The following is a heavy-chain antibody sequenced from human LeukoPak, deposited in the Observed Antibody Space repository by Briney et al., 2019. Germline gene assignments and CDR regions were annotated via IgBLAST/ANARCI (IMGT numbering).Heavy chain of an antibody. CDR3: ANGLMLTTYGSGSPGGVYYMDV. J-gene: IGHJ6*03. CDR2: IRYDGSNK. CDR1: GFTFSSYG. V-gene: IGHV3-30*02. Sequence: PGGSLRLSCAASGFTFSSYGMHWVRQAPGKGLEWVAFIRYDGSNKYYADSVKGRFTISRDNAKNSLYLQMNSLRAEDTAVYYCANGLMLTTYGSGSPGGVYYMDVWGKGTTVTISS. D-gene: IGHD3-10*01.